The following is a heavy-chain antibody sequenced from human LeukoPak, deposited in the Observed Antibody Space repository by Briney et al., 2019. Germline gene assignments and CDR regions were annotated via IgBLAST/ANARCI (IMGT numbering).Heavy chain of an antibody. CDR1: GGSISSGGYY. V-gene: IGHV4-31*03. D-gene: IGHD4-11*01. Sequence: TLSLTCTVSGGSISSGGYYWSWIRQHPGKGLEWIGYIYYSGSTYYNPYLKSRVTISVDTSKNQFSLKLSSVTAADTAVYYCARVEEVTTFSYYLDYWGQGTLVTVSS. CDR3: ARVEEVTTFSYYLDY. J-gene: IGHJ4*02. CDR2: IYYSGST.